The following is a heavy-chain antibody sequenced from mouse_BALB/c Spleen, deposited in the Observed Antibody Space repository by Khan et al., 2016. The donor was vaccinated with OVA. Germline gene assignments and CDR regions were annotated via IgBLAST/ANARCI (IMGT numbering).Heavy chain of an antibody. D-gene: IGHD2-12*01. CDR2: INTETGEP. CDR3: AKSTTPYYKVDY. CDR1: GYTFTDHS. V-gene: IGHV9-2-1*01. J-gene: IGHJ4*01. Sequence: QIQLVQSGPELKKPGETVKISCKASGYTFTDHSMHWVMQAPGKGLKWMGWINTETGEPTYADDFKGRFALSLETSASTAYLQINNLNNEDTTTYFCAKSTTPYYKVDYWGQGTSVIVSS.